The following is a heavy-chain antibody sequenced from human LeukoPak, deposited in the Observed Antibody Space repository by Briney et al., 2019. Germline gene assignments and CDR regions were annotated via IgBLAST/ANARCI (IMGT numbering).Heavy chain of an antibody. J-gene: IGHJ4*02. D-gene: IGHD4-11*01. CDR2: IYYSGST. CDR1: GGPISSSSYY. Sequence: SETLSLTCTVCGGPISSSSYYWGWIRQPPGKGLEWIGSIYYSGSTYYNPSLKSRVTISVDTSKNQFSLKLSSVTAADTAVYYCARREVKPDYSMDYWGQGTLVTVSS. V-gene: IGHV4-39*01. CDR3: ARREVKPDYSMDY.